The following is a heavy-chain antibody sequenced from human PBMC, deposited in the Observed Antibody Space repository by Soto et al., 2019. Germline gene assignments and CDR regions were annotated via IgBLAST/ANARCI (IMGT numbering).Heavy chain of an antibody. CDR3: ARRFEYSTGWYYFDY. Sequence: SETLSLTCTVSGASISTSIYYWGWIRQPPGKGMEWIGTIYCSGSTYYNPSLKSRVTISVDTSKNQISLKLRSVTAADTAIFYCARRFEYSTGWYYFDYWGQGTLVTVSS. CDR1: GASISTSIYY. J-gene: IGHJ4*02. CDR2: IYCSGST. D-gene: IGHD6-19*01. V-gene: IGHV4-39*01.